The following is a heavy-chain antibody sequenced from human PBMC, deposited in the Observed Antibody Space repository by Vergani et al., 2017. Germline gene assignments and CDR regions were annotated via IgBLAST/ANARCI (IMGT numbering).Heavy chain of an antibody. J-gene: IGHJ6*02. D-gene: IGHD2-21*01. CDR1: GFSFRNAW. V-gene: IGHV3-15*06. CDR3: TTDPRSCGDDSCYWLRDHHYYGMDV. Sequence: EVQLVESGGDIVKPGGSLRLSCVASGFSFRNAWMNWVRRTPGKGLEWVGRIKSTFDRGTTNYAAAVKGRFTISRDDSKNTVFLQMNGLQTEDICVYYCTTDPRSCGDDSCYWLRDHHYYGMDVWGQGTTVTVSS. CDR2: IKSTFDRGTT.